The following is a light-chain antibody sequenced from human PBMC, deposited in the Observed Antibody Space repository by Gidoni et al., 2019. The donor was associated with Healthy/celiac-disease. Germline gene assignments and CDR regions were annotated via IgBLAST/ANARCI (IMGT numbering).Light chain of an antibody. J-gene: IGKJ4*01. CDR3: QQYDNLPAT. CDR1: QDISNY. Sequence: DIQMTQSPPSLSASVGDRVTITCQASQDISNYLNWYQQKPGKAPKLLIYDASNLETGVPSRFSGSGSGTDFTFTISSLQPEDIATYYCQQYDNLPATFGGXTKVEIK. CDR2: DAS. V-gene: IGKV1-33*01.